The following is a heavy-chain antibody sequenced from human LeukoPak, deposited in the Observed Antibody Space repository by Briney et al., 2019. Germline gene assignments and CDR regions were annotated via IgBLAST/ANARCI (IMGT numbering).Heavy chain of an antibody. CDR1: GGPISSRDYY. Sequence: PSETLSLTCTVSGGPISSRDYYWGWIRQPPGKGLEWIGSIYYSGVTYYNPSLKSRITISVHTSRIQFSLDLSSVTAADTAVYYCARHDSYGPVNWFDPWGQGTLVTVSS. D-gene: IGHD3-10*01. J-gene: IGHJ5*02. V-gene: IGHV4-39*01. CDR2: IYYSGVT. CDR3: ARHDSYGPVNWFDP.